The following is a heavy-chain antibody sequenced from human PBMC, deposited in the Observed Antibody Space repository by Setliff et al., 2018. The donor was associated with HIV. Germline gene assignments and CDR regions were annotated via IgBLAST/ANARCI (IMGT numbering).Heavy chain of an antibody. V-gene: IGHV5-51*01. CDR3: VRHAWRLWLAPIES. Sequence: GESLKISCHLSGYRFSSYWIGWVRQMPGKGLEWLGIIYPHDSDIRYSPSFQGQVTISADKSISTAYLQWSSLKASDTAMYFCVRHAWRLWLAPIESWGQGTLVTVSS. CDR1: GYRFSSYW. D-gene: IGHD6-19*01. CDR2: IYPHDSDI. J-gene: IGHJ4*02.